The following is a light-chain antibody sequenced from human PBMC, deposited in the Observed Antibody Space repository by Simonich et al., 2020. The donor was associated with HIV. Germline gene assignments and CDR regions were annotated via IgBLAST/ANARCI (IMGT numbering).Light chain of an antibody. CDR2: VVT. CDR3: SSYTSSSTWV. J-gene: IGLJ3*02. CDR1: SRDVGGYNY. V-gene: IGLV2-14*03. Sequence: QSALTQPASVSGSPGQSITISCTGTSRDVGGYNYVSWYQQHPGKAPKLIIYVVTNRPSGVSNRFSGSKSGNTASLTISGLQAEDEADYYCSSYTSSSTWVFGGGTKLTVL.